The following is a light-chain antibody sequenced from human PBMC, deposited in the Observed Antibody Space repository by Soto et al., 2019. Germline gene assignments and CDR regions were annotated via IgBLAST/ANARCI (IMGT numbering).Light chain of an antibody. V-gene: IGKV3-11*01. J-gene: IGKJ5*01. CDR1: QSVSSY. CDR2: DAS. Sequence: EIVLTQSPATLSLSPGERATLSCKASQSVSSYLAWYQQKPGQAPRLLIYDASNRATGIPARFSGSGSGTDFILTSSSLEPEDFAVYYCQQRSNWPITFGLGTRLEIK. CDR3: QQRSNWPIT.